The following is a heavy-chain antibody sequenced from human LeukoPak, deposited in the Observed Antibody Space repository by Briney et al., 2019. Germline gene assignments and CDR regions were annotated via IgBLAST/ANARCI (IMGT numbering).Heavy chain of an antibody. D-gene: IGHD3-10*01. CDR2: INAGSGNT. V-gene: IGHV1-3*01. CDR1: GYTFTNYA. Sequence: ASVTVSCTASGYTFTNYAMHWVRQAPGQRPEWMGWINAGSGNTEYSQKFQDRVTITRDISASTAYMELSSLTSEDTAVYYCARGSYYYGSGSFMGSDYWGQGTLVTVSS. J-gene: IGHJ4*02. CDR3: ARGSYYYGSGSFMGSDY.